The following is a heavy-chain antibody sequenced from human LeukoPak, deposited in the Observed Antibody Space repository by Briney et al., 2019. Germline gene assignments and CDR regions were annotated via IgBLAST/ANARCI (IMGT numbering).Heavy chain of an antibody. Sequence: GGSLRLSCAASGFTFSSYAMHWVRQAPGKGLEWVAVISYDGSNKYYADSVKGRFTISRDNSKNTLYLQMNSLRAEDTAVYYCAKVPYGSGSYYYYYYMDVWGKGTTVTISS. CDR1: GFTFSSYA. V-gene: IGHV3-30*04. D-gene: IGHD3-10*01. CDR2: ISYDGSNK. CDR3: AKVPYGSGSYYYYYYMDV. J-gene: IGHJ6*03.